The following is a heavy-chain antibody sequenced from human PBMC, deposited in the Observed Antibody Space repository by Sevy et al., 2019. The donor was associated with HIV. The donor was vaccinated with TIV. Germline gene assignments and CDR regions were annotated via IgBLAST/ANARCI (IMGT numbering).Heavy chain of an antibody. D-gene: IGHD3-22*01. Sequence: GGSLRLSCAASGLTFSSYAMNWVRQAPGKGLDWVSTIYGTAGVTYYADSVNGRFTISRDNSKNTLFLQMNSLRAEDTAVYYCAGGRFDSSGSFDAFDVWGKGTMVTVS. CDR2: IYGTAGVT. CDR3: AGGRFDSSGSFDAFDV. CDR1: GLTFSSYA. J-gene: IGHJ3*01. V-gene: IGHV3-23*01.